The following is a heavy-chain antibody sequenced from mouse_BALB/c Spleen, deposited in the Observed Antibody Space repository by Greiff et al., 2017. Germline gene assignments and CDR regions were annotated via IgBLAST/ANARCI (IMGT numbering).Heavy chain of an antibody. CDR2: IDPANGNT. CDR3: ARDGYPLDY. J-gene: IGHJ2*01. D-gene: IGHD2-3*01. V-gene: IGHV14-3*02. Sequence: EVQLLQSGAEFVKPGASLKLSCTASGFTFNDTDMHWVQQSPEQGLEWIGRIDPANGNTNYAPKVQGKVTITTDTSSNTTYLQLSSLTSEDTAVYYCARDGYPLDYWGQGTTLTVSS. CDR1: GFTFNDTD.